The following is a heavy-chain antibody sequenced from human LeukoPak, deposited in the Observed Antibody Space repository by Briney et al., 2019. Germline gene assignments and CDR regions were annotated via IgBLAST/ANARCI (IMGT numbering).Heavy chain of an antibody. J-gene: IGHJ5*02. CDR2: IKGDGSEK. V-gene: IGHV3-7*05. CDR1: GFTLSSYW. Sequence: GGSLRLSCAAPGFTLSSYWMSWVRQAPGKGLEWVANIKGDGSEKYYADSVKGRFTISRDNAKNSLYLQMNSLRAEDTAVYYCARTPLEYSGDWYVWFYPWGQGTVVTVSS. CDR3: ARTPLEYSGDWYVWFYP. D-gene: IGHD6-19*01.